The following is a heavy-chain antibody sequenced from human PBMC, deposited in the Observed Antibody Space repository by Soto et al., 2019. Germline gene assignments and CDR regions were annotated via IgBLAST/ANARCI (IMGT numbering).Heavy chain of an antibody. CDR1: GGTFSSYA. CDR3: ARRTGPYYFDY. CDR2: TIPIFGTA. Sequence: SVKVSCKASGGTFSSYAISWVRQAPGQGLEWMGGTIPIFGTANYAQKFQGRVTITADESTSTAYMELSSLRSEDTAVYYCARRTGPYYFDYWGQGTLVTVSS. J-gene: IGHJ4*02. D-gene: IGHD3-9*01. V-gene: IGHV1-69*13.